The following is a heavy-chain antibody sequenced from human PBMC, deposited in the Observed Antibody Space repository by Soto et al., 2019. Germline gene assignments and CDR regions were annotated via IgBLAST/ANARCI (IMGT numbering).Heavy chain of an antibody. CDR3: AGGPRYWSFAL. D-gene: IGHD1-20*01. J-gene: IGHJ2*01. V-gene: IGHV4-34*01. CDR1: GGSSRAYH. CDR2: FSYSGSL. Sequence: GELQQWGTGLLKPSETLSLSCSVYGGSSRAYHWSWIRQSPGEGLEWIGEFSYSGSLNYNPSLKGRVAVSLDTSTNHFSLTMTSVTAADTAGYFGAGGPRYWSFALWGRGTLVTVS.